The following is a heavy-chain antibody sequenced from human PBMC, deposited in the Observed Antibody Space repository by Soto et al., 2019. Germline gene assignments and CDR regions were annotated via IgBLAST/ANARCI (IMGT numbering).Heavy chain of an antibody. D-gene: IGHD6-13*01. CDR3: AKDQGSSWYEIDY. V-gene: IGHV3-23*01. Sequence: LRLSCAASGFTFSNYAVTWVRQAPGKGLEWVSTISGSGGSTYYAGSVKGRFTISRDNSKNTLYLQMNSLRAEDTAVYYCAKDQGSSWYEIDYWGQGTLVTVSS. CDR2: ISGSGGST. CDR1: GFTFSNYA. J-gene: IGHJ4*02.